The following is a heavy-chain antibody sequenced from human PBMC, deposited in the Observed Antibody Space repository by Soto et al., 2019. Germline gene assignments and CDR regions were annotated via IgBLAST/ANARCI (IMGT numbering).Heavy chain of an antibody. CDR3: AKDSTMDV. D-gene: IGHD2-2*01. J-gene: IGHJ6*03. Sequence: GGSLRLSSAASGFTFSSYAMSWVCQAPGKGLEWISSISGSGGSTYYADSVKGRFTISRDNSKNTLYLQMNSLRAEDTAVYYCAKDSTMDVWGKGTTVTVSS. V-gene: IGHV3-23*01. CDR2: ISGSGGST. CDR1: GFTFSSYA.